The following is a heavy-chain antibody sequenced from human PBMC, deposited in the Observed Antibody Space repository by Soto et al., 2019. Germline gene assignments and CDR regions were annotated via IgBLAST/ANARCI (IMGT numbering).Heavy chain of an antibody. Sequence: QVQLKEPGPELVNLSQPLPLPCTFSGASISGGGYYWGWIPQHPGKGLGWIGYIYYSGSTYSNPSLKSRVTISVDTSKNQFSLKLSSVTAADTAVYYCARSVFPWGQGTLVTVSS. V-gene: IGHV4-31*03. J-gene: IGHJ5*02. CDR3: ARSVFP. CDR2: IYYSGST. CDR1: GASISGGGYY.